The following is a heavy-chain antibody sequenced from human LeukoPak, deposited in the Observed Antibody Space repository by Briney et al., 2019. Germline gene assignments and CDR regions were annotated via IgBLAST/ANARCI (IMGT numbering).Heavy chain of an antibody. Sequence: VGSLRLSCAASGFTFSSYWMSWVRQAPGKGLEWVANIKQDGSEKYYVDSVKGRFTISRDNAKNSLYLQMNSLRAEDTAVYYYAREINWGEYYFDYWGQGTLVTVSS. J-gene: IGHJ4*02. CDR2: IKQDGSEK. V-gene: IGHV3-7*01. CDR1: GFTFSSYW. D-gene: IGHD7-27*01. CDR3: AREINWGEYYFDY.